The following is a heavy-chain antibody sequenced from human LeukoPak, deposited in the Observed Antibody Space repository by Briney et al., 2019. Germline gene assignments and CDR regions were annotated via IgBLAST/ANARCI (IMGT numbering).Heavy chain of an antibody. CDR1: GYTFTGYY. CDR2: INPNSGGT. D-gene: IGHD2-21*02. CDR3: ARDWEVVTALDP. J-gene: IGHJ5*02. Sequence: GASVKVSCKASGYTFTGYYMHWVRQAPGQGLEWMGRINPNSGGTNYAQKFQGRVTMTRDTSISTAYMELSRLRSDDTAVYYCARDWEVVTALDPWGQGTLVTVSS. V-gene: IGHV1-2*06.